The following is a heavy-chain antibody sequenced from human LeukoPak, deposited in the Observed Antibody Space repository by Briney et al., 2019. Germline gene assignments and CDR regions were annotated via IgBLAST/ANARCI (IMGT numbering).Heavy chain of an antibody. CDR3: ARGGVWSNYFDY. V-gene: IGHV1-18*01. Sequence: ASVRVSCKASGYTFTTYGVTWVRQAPGQGLEWMGWISAYNGDTSYAQEFQGRVTMTTDTSTSTAYMELWSLRSDDTAVYYCARGGVWSNYFDYWGQGTLVTVSS. CDR1: GYTFTTYG. J-gene: IGHJ4*02. CDR2: ISAYNGDT. D-gene: IGHD3-10*01.